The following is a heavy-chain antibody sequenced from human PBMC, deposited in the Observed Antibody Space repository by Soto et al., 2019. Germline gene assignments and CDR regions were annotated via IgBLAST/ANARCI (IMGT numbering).Heavy chain of an antibody. CDR3: ARPGLRRDWYFDL. CDR1: GGFISTYY. D-gene: IGHD2-15*01. Sequence: QVQLQESGPGLMKPSETLSLTCTVSGGFISTYYWTWVRQSPGKGLEWIGYIYYIGNTDSNPSHKSRATVSVDTSKNQFSLKLRSVTAADTAVYYCARPGLRRDWYFDLWGRGTLVTVSS. J-gene: IGHJ2*01. CDR2: IYYIGNT. V-gene: IGHV4-59*01.